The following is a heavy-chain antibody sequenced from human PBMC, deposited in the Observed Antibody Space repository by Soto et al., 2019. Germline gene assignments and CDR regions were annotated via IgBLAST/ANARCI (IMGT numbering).Heavy chain of an antibody. CDR2: ISSSSRYI. D-gene: IGHD6-6*01. Sequence: EVQLVESGGGLVKPGGSLRLSCTASGFTFSSYSMNWVRQAPGKGLEWVSSISSSSRYIYYADSVKGRFTISRDNAKNSLYLQMNSLRAEDTAVYYCARDPLVRSWFDYWGQGTLVTVSS. J-gene: IGHJ4*02. CDR3: ARDPLVRSWFDY. V-gene: IGHV3-21*01. CDR1: GFTFSSYS.